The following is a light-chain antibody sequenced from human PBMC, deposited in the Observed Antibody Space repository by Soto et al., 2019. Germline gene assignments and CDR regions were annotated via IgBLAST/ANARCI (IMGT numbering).Light chain of an antibody. CDR1: QTISSW. CDR2: DAS. V-gene: IGKV1-5*01. CDR3: HQYNSYAPWT. Sequence: DIQMTQSPSTLSGSVGDRVNLHCRASQTISSWLAWFQQKPGKAPKVLIFDASSLESGVPSRFSGSGSGTDFTLTISSLQPDDCATYYCHQYNSYAPWTFGHGTKVDIK. J-gene: IGKJ1*01.